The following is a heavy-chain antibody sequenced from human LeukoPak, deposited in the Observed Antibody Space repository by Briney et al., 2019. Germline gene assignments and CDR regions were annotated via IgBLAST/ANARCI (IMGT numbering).Heavy chain of an antibody. Sequence: PGGSLRLSCAASGFTFSSYSMNWVRQAPGKGVEWVSYISSSSSTIYYADSVKGPFTISRANAKNSLYLQMNSLRAEDTAVYYCARDPRTMVLAAAGTVYWGQGTLVTVSS. CDR3: ARDPRTMVLAAAGTVY. CDR1: GFTFSSYS. J-gene: IGHJ4*02. V-gene: IGHV3-48*01. D-gene: IGHD6-13*01. CDR2: ISSSSSTI.